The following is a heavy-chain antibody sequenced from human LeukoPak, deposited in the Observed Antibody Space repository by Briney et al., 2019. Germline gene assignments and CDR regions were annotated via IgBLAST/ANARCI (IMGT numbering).Heavy chain of an antibody. J-gene: IGHJ4*02. D-gene: IGHD4-17*01. CDR1: GGSISSYY. V-gene: IGHV4-59*01. Sequence: SETLSLTCTVSGGSISSYYWSWIRQPPGKGLEWIGYIYYSGSTNHNPSLKSRVTISVDTSKNQLSLKLSSVTAADTAVYYCARVRRSVTWGYYFDYWGQGTLVTVSS. CDR3: ARVRRSVTWGYYFDY. CDR2: IYYSGST.